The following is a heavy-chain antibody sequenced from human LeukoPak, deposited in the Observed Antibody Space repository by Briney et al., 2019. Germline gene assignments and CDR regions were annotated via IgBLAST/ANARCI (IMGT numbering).Heavy chain of an antibody. D-gene: IGHD4-23*01. CDR2: IYHSGST. Sequence: PSQTLSLTCAVSGGSISSGGYSWSWIRQPPGKGLEWIGYIYHSGSTYYNPSLKSRVTISVDRSKNQFSLKLCSVTAADTAVYYCAGDKDYGDKRLLDYWGQGTLVTVSS. CDR1: GGSISSGGYS. V-gene: IGHV4-30-2*01. J-gene: IGHJ4*02. CDR3: AGDKDYGDKRLLDY.